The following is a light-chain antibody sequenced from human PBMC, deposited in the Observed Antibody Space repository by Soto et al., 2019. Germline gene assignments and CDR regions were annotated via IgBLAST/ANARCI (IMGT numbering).Light chain of an antibody. CDR2: AAS. J-gene: IGKJ3*01. CDR1: QSISSY. V-gene: IGKV1-39*01. Sequence: DIQMTQSPSSLSASVGYRVTITCRASQSISSYLNWYQQKPGKAPKLLIYAASSLQSGVPSRFSGSGSGTDFTLTISSLQPEDFATYYCQQSYSTPQTFGPGTKV. CDR3: QQSYSTPQT.